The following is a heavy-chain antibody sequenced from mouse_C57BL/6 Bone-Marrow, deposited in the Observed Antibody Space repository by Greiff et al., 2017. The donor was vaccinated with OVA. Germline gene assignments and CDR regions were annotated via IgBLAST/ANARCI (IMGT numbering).Heavy chain of an antibody. Sequence: VQRVESGPGLVQPSQSLSITCTVSGFSLTSYGVHWVRQSPGKGLEWLGVIWRGGSTDYNAAFISRLSISKDNSKSEVFFKMNRLQADDTAIYYCARSYYGRDWYFDVWGTGTTVTVAS. D-gene: IGHD1-1*01. CDR3: ARSYYGRDWYFDV. CDR1: GFSLTSYG. J-gene: IGHJ1*03. V-gene: IGHV2-2*01. CDR2: IWRGGST.